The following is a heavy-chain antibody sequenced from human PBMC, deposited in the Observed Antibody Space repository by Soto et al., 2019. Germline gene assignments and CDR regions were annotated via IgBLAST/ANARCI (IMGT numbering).Heavy chain of an antibody. D-gene: IGHD2-21*02. J-gene: IGHJ6*02. CDR2: ISAYNGNT. CDR3: ARDPRGYCGGDCPYYYYYYGMDV. V-gene: IGHV1-18*04. Sequence: ASVKVSCKASGYTFTSYGISWVRQAPGQGLEWMGWISAYNGNTNYAQKLQGRVTMTTDTSTSTAYMELRSLRSDDTAVYYCARDPRGYCGGDCPYYYYYYGMDVWGQGTTVTVSS. CDR1: GYTFTSYG.